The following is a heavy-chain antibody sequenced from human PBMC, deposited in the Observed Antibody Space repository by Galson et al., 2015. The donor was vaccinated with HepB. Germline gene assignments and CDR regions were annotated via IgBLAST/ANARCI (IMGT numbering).Heavy chain of an antibody. D-gene: IGHD5-24*01. V-gene: IGHV1-69*06. Sequence: SVKVSCKASGGTFSSYAISWVRQAPGQGLEWMGGIIPIFGTANYAQKFQGRVTITADKSTSTAYMELSSLRSEDTAVYYCARDKGRDGYNSVEPFDYWGQGTLVTVSS. J-gene: IGHJ4*02. CDR2: IIPIFGTA. CDR3: ARDKGRDGYNSVEPFDY. CDR1: GGTFSSYA.